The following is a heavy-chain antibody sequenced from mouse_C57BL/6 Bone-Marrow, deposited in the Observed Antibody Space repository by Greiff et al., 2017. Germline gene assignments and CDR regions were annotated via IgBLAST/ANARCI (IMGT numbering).Heavy chain of an antibody. CDR2: IRNKANNHAT. CDR3: TRDGNYGCDY. D-gene: IGHD2-1*01. Sequence: EVMLVESGGGLVQPGGSMKLSCAASGFTFSDAWMDWVRQSPEKGLEWVAEIRNKANNHATYYDESVKGRFTISRDDSKSSVYLQMNILRAEDTGMYYGTRDGNYGCDYWGQGTTLTVSS. CDR1: GFTFSDAW. V-gene: IGHV6-6*01. J-gene: IGHJ2*01.